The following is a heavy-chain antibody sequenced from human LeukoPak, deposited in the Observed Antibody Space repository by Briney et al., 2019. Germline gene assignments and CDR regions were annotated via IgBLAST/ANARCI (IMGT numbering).Heavy chain of an antibody. D-gene: IGHD6-13*01. Sequence: GGSLRLSCAASGFTFSSYAMHWVRQAPGKGLEWVANIKQDGSEKYYVDSVKGRFTISRDNAKNSLYLQMNSLRAEDTAVYYCARDPIAAAGITFDYWGQGTLVTVSS. CDR3: ARDPIAAAGITFDY. J-gene: IGHJ4*02. CDR2: IKQDGSEK. V-gene: IGHV3-7*03. CDR1: GFTFSSYA.